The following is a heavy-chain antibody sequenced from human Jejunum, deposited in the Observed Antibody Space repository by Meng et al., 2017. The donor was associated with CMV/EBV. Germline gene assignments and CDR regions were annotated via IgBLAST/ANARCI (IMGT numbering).Heavy chain of an antibody. J-gene: IGHJ4*02. V-gene: IGHV3-7*01. Sequence: FIFSDYWMSWVRQAPGKGLEWVANIKGDGSAKYSADSVKGRFTIARDNAKWTLYLQMTSLRVEDTAVYYCARMAGATTPKYAFDHWGQGALVTVSS. CDR1: FIFSDYW. D-gene: IGHD1-26*01. CDR3: ARMAGATTPKYAFDH. CDR2: IKGDGSAK.